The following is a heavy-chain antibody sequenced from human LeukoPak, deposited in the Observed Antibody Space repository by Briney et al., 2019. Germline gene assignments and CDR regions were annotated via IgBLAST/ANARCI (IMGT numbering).Heavy chain of an antibody. CDR1: GYTLTELS. D-gene: IGHD1-26*01. CDR2: FDPEDGET. V-gene: IGHV1-24*01. CDR3: ATDNSAGARWLWAFDI. J-gene: IGHJ3*02. Sequence: GASVKVSCKVSGYTLTELSMHWVRQAPGKGLEWMGGFDPEDGETIYAQKFQGRVTMTEDTSTDTAYMELSSLRSEDTAVYYCATDNSAGARWLWAFDIWGQGTMVTVSS.